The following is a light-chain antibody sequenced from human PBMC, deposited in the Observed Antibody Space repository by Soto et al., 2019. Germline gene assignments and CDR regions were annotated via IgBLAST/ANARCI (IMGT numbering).Light chain of an antibody. CDR3: QQYGGTPPIT. CDR1: QKISSRY. Sequence: EIVLSQSPGTLSLSPGERATLSCRASQKISSRYLAWYLQKPGQAPRFLIYGASSRATGIPDRFSGSGSGTDFTLTISRLEPEDFAVYYCQQYGGTPPITFGKGTRLEI. CDR2: GAS. V-gene: IGKV3-20*01. J-gene: IGKJ5*01.